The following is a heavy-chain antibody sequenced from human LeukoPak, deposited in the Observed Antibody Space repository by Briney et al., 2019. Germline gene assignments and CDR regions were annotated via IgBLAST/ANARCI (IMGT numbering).Heavy chain of an antibody. D-gene: IGHD3-10*01. CDR1: GFPFSSYE. V-gene: IGHV3-48*03. CDR2: ISSSGSAI. CDR3: ARDFRLTMVRGVASFDY. Sequence: GGSLRLFCAASGFPFSSYEMNWVRQAPGKGLGWVSYISSSGSAIYYADSVKGRFTISRDNAKNSLYLQMNSLRAEDTAVYYCARDFRLTMVRGVASFDYWGQGTLVTVSS. J-gene: IGHJ4*02.